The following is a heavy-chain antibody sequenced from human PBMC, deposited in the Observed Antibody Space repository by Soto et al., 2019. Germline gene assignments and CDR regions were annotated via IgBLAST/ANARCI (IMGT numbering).Heavy chain of an antibody. V-gene: IGHV4-34*01. CDR2: INHSGST. J-gene: IGHJ6*02. Sequence: SETLSLTCAVYGGSFSGYYWSWIRQPPGKGLEWIGEINHSGSTNYNPSLKSRVTISVDTSKNQFSLKLSSVTAADTAVYYCARGGSSWYYYYYGMDVRGQGTTVTVSS. CDR3: ARGGSSWYYYYYGMDV. D-gene: IGHD6-13*01. CDR1: GGSFSGYY.